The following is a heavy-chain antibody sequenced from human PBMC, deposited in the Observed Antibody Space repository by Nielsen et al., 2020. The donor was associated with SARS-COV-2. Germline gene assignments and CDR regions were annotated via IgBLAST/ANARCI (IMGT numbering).Heavy chain of an antibody. CDR2: IKQDGSGK. J-gene: IGHJ6*02. CDR3: ARDLPYYDFWSGYYALGGMDV. V-gene: IGHV3-7*01. Sequence: WIRQPPGKGLEWVANIKQDGSGKYYVDSVKGRFTISRDNAKNSLYLQMNSLRAEDTAVYYCARDLPYYDFWSGYYALGGMDVWGQGTTVTVSS. D-gene: IGHD3-3*01.